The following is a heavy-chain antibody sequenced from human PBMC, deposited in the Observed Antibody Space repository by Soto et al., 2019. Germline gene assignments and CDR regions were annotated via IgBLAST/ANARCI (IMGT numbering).Heavy chain of an antibody. CDR3: GRRNSGGNWFDP. CDR2: ISYSGNT. J-gene: IGHJ5*02. CDR1: GGSVTSGTYF. Sequence: SETLSLTCTVSGGSVTSGTYFWNWVRQPPGKGLEWIGYISYSGNTDYNPSLKSRATISVDTSKTQFSLKLTSLTAADTAVYYCGRRNSGGNWFDPWGPGTLVTVSS. V-gene: IGHV4-61*01. D-gene: IGHD4-17*01.